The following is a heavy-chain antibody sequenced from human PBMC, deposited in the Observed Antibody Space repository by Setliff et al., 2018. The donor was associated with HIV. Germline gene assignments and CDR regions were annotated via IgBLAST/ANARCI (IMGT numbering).Heavy chain of an antibody. Sequence: ASVKVSCKVSGYTLTGLSRHWVRQAPGKGLEWMGGFDPEDGETIYAQKFQGRVTMTEDTSTDTAYMELSSLRSEDTAVYYCATVGPTIWGAFDIWGQGTMVTVSS. CDR2: FDPEDGET. D-gene: IGHD3-16*01. CDR3: ATVGPTIWGAFDI. CDR1: GYTLTGLS. J-gene: IGHJ3*02. V-gene: IGHV1-24*01.